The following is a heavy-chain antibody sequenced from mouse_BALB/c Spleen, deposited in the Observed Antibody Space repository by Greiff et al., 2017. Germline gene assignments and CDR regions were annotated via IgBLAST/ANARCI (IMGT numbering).Heavy chain of an antibody. J-gene: IGHJ4*01. CDR3: ARGGRAMDY. V-gene: IGHV5-15*02. CDR1: GFTFSDYG. CDR2: ISNLAYSI. Sequence: DVKLVESGGGLVQPGGSRKLSCAASGFTFSDYGMAWVRQAPGKGPEWVAFISNLAYSIYYADTVTGRFTISRENAKNTLYLEMSSLRSEDTAMYYCARGGRAMDYWGQGTSVTVSS.